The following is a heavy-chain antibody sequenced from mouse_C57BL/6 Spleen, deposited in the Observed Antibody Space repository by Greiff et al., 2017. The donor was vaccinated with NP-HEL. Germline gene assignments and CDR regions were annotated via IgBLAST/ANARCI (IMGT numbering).Heavy chain of an antibody. CDR2: INPNNGGT. CDR3: ARNDGYYRDFDV. V-gene: IGHV1-18*01. Sequence: VQLKQSGPELVKPGASVKIPCKASGYTFTDYNMDWVQQSHGKSLEWIGDINPNNGGTIYNQTYNVKATLTGDKSSSTAYMELRSLTSEDTAVYYCARNDGYYRDFDVWGTGTTVTVSS. D-gene: IGHD2-3*01. J-gene: IGHJ1*03. CDR1: GYTFTDYN.